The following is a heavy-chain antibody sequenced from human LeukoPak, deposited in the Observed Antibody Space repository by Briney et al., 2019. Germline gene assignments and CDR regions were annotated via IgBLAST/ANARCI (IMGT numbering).Heavy chain of an antibody. D-gene: IGHD1-26*01. CDR3: AKDSAVSGSYPDASDI. CDR1: GFTVSNNY. CDR2: IYSGGTT. J-gene: IGHJ3*02. V-gene: IGHV3-66*02. Sequence: GGSLRLSCTASGFTVSNNYMSWVRQAPGKGLEWVSVIYSGGTTNYADPVKGRFTLSRDNSKNTLYLQMNSLRAEDTAVYYCAKDSAVSGSYPDASDIWGQGTMVTVSS.